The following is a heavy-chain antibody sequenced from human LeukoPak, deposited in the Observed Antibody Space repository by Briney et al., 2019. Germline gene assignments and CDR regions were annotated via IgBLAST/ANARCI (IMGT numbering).Heavy chain of an antibody. CDR3: ARCPRWAHFDY. D-gene: IGHD4-23*01. V-gene: IGHV3-48*03. Sequence: GESLRLSCAGSGFTFSSYEMNWVRQAPGKGLEWVSYISSSGRAIYYADSVKGRFTVSRDNAKNSLYLQMNSLRAEDTAVYYCARCPRWAHFDYWGQGTLVTVSS. CDR1: GFTFSSYE. J-gene: IGHJ4*02. CDR2: ISSSGRAI.